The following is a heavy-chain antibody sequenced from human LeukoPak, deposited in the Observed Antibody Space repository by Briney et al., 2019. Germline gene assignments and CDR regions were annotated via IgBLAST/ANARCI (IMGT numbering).Heavy chain of an antibody. CDR2: IFYSGSS. CDR3: AGRAARFFDY. V-gene: IGHV4-59*01. CDR1: GGSISSYY. J-gene: IGHJ4*02. D-gene: IGHD6-25*01. Sequence: SETLSLTCTVSGGSISSYYWSWIRQPPGEGLQWIGYIFYSGSSNYNASLRSRVAISVDTSKNQFPLKLTSVTAADTAVYYCAGRAARFFDYWGQGILVTVSS.